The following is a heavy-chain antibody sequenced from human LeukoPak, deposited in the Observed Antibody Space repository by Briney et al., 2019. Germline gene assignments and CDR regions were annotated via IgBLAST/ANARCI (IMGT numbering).Heavy chain of an antibody. D-gene: IGHD3-10*01. CDR2: IYHSGST. V-gene: IGHV4-30-2*01. CDR1: GGSISSGGYS. CDR3: AVASGSYYNA. Sequence: SQPLSLTCAVSGGSISSGGYSWSWIRQPPGKGLEWIGYIYHSGSTYYNPSLKSRVTISVDGSKNQFSLMLNSVTAADTAVYYCAVASGSYYNAWGQGTLVTVSS. J-gene: IGHJ5*02.